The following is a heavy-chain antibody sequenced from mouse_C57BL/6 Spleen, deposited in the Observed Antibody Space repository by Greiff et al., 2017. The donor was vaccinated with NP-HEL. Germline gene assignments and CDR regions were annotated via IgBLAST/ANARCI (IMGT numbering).Heavy chain of an antibody. J-gene: IGHJ2*01. V-gene: IGHV5-4*01. CDR3: ARGLRNFDY. CDR2: ISDGGSYT. D-gene: IGHD1-1*01. CDR1: GFTFSSYA. Sequence: EVQLVESGGGLVKPGGSLKLSCAASGFTFSSYAMSWVRQTPEKRLEWVATISDGGSYTYYPDNVKGRFTISRDNAKNNLYLQMSHLKSEDTAMYYCARGLRNFDYCGQGTTLTVSS.